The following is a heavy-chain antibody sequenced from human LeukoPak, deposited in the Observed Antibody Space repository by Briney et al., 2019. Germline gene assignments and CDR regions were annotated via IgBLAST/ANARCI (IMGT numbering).Heavy chain of an antibody. D-gene: IGHD3-10*01. J-gene: IGHJ5*02. CDR3: ATLWFGELSWNP. CDR2: ISSSSSHI. Sequence: PGGSLRLSCAASGFTFSSYSMNWVRQAPGKGLEWVSSISSSSSHIYYADSVKGRFTISRDNAKNSLYLQMNSLRAEDTAVYYRATLWFGELSWNPWGQGTLVTVSS. CDR1: GFTFSSYS. V-gene: IGHV3-21*01.